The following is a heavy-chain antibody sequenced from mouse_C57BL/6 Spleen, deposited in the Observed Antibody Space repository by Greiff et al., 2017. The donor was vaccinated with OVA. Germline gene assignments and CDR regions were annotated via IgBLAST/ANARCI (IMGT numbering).Heavy chain of an antibody. D-gene: IGHD2-1*01. V-gene: IGHV1-69*01. CDR2: IDPSDSST. CDR1: GYTFTSYW. J-gene: IGHJ4*01. Sequence: QVQLQQPGAELVMPGASVKLSCKASGYTFTSYWMHWVKQRPGQGLEWIGEIDPSDSSTNYNQKFKGKSTLTVDKSSSTAYMQLSSLTSEDSAVYYCARRGNYFYYAMYYWGKGTSVTVAS. CDR3: ARRGNYFYYAMYY.